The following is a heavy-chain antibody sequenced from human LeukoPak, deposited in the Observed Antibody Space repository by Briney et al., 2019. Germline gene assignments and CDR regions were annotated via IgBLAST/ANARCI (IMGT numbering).Heavy chain of an antibody. D-gene: IGHD3-22*01. CDR3: AVSSGYVLDY. V-gene: IGHV3-21*01. Sequence: PGGSLRLSCAVSGFTLSSYSINWVRQAPGKGLEWVSSISSSSSYIYYADSVKGRFTISRDNAKNSPYLQMNSLRVEDTAVYYCAVSSGYVLDYCGQGTLVTVSS. J-gene: IGHJ4*02. CDR2: ISSSSSYI. CDR1: GFTLSSYS.